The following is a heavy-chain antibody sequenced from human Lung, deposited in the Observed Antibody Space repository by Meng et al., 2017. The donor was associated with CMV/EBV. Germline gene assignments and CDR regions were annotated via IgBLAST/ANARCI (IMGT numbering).Heavy chain of an antibody. CDR3: AKDAGYNWNGLFDY. J-gene: IGHJ4*02. Sequence: ASGFTFSSYAMSWVRQAPGKGLEWVSAISGSGGSTYYADSVKGRFTISRDNSKNTLYLQMNSLRAEDTAVYYCAKDAGYNWNGLFDYWGQGTLVTVSS. D-gene: IGHD1-20*01. CDR1: GFTFSSYA. V-gene: IGHV3-23*01. CDR2: ISGSGGST.